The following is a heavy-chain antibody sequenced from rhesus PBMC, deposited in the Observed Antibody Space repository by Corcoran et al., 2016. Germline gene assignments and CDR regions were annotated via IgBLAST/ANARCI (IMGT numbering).Heavy chain of an antibody. V-gene: IGHV2S2*01. CDR2: IDRNDYR. Sequence: QVTLKESGPALVTPTQTLTLTFTYSWFSLSNSGMRGNWTRHPSGKAREWLARIDRNDYRYYTASLKSRLAISKDTSQNQVVLTMTNMDPKDTATYCCSRQNYVDDYAYFGDFYFDSWGQGVLVTVSS. D-gene: IGHD3-9*01. J-gene: IGHJ4*01. CDR3: SRQNYVDDYAYFGDFYFDS. CDR1: WFSLSNSGMR.